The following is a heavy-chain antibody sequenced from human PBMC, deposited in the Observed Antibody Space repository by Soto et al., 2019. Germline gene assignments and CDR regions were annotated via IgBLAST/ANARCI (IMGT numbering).Heavy chain of an antibody. D-gene: IGHD4-17*01. V-gene: IGHV3-23*01. CDR3: RGTTDYHYYYMDV. J-gene: IGHJ6*03. CDR2: ISGSGGST. Sequence: EVQLLESGGGLVQPGGSLRLSCAASGFTFSSYAMSWVRQAPGKGLEWVSAISGSGGSTYYADSVKGRFTISRDNSKNTLYLQMNSLRAEDTAVYYCRGTTDYHYYYMDVWGKGTTVTVSS. CDR1: GFTFSSYA.